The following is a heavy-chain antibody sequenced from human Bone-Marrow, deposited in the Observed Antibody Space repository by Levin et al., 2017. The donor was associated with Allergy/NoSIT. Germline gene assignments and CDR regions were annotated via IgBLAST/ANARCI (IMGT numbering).Heavy chain of an antibody. CDR1: GFTFSSYN. CDR2: ITGGSGTI. CDR3: ARDRVGATHDAFDI. V-gene: IGHV3-48*02. D-gene: IGHD1-26*01. Sequence: LSLTCAASGFTFSSYNMNWVRQAPGKGLEWISFITGGSGTIFYADSVKGRFTISRDNAKNSLYLQMKSLRDEDTAVYYCARDRVGATHDAFDIWGQGTMVTVSS. J-gene: IGHJ3*02.